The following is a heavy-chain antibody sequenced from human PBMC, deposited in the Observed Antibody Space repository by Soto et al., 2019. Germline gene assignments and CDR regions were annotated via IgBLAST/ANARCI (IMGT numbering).Heavy chain of an antibody. CDR2: IYYSGST. V-gene: IGHV4-31*03. CDR3: ATSVDQLTFDY. D-gene: IGHD1-1*01. J-gene: IGHJ4*02. CDR1: GGSISSGGYY. Sequence: QVQLQESGPGLVKASRTLSLTCTVSGGSISSGGYYWSWIRQHPGKGLEWIGYIYYSGSTYYNPSLKSRVTISVDTCKNQFSLKLSSVTAADTAVYYCATSVDQLTFDYWGQGTLVTVSS.